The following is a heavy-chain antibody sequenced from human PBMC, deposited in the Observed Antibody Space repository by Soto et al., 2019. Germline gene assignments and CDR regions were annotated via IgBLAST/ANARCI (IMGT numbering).Heavy chain of an antibody. Sequence: QITLKESGPTLVKPTQTLTLTCTFSGFSLSSTRMAVGWIRQPPGQALEWLALLYWDDDKRYSPFLKSRLTINNDTSKNQVVFTMSNMDPVDTVIYYGAHIVVVGLGYCFDYWGQGTLVTVSA. CDR1: GFSLSSTRMA. CDR2: LYWDDDK. J-gene: IGHJ4*02. D-gene: IGHD3-22*01. V-gene: IGHV2-5*02. CDR3: AHIVVVGLGYCFDY.